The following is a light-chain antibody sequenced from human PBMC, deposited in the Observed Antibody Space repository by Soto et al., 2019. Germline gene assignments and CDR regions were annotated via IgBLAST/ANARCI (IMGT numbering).Light chain of an antibody. Sequence: QSVLTQPPSVSAAPGQKVTISCSGSSSNIGTHYVSWFQQLPGTVPKLLIYENDKRFSGISDRFSASKSGTSATLDITGLQTGDEADYYCGVCDTTLTAGIFGGGTKLTVL. CDR1: SSNIGTHY. J-gene: IGLJ2*01. CDR2: END. V-gene: IGLV1-51*02. CDR3: GVCDTTLTAGI.